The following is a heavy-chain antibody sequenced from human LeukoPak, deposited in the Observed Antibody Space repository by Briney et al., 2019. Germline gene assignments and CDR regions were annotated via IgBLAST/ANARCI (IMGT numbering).Heavy chain of an antibody. CDR2: IIHSGRT. CDR1: GGSFSGYY. D-gene: IGHD3-10*01. V-gene: IGHV4-34*01. J-gene: IGHJ6*03. Sequence: PSETLSLTCAVYGGSFSGYYWSWIRQPPGKGLEWIGEIIHSGRTNYNPSLKSRVTISADTSKNQFSLKLRSVAAADTAVYYCARGLREFGYYYYHMDVWGKGTTVTVSS. CDR3: ARGLREFGYYYYHMDV.